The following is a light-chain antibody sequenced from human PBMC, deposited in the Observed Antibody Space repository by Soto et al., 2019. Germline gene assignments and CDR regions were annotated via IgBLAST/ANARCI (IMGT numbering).Light chain of an antibody. Sequence: QSVLTQPASVSGSPGQSITISCTGTSSDVGSYNYVSWYQQYPGKAPKLMIYDVSNRPSGVSYRFSGSKSGNTASLTISGLQAEDEADYYCSSYTSSSTLYVFGTGTKLTVL. V-gene: IGLV2-14*01. J-gene: IGLJ1*01. CDR2: DVS. CDR3: SSYTSSSTLYV. CDR1: SSDVGSYNY.